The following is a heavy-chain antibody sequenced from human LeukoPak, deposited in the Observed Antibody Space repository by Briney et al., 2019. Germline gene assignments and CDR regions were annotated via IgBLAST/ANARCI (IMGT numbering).Heavy chain of an antibody. CDR3: TTDGYDFWSGYYKGNDY. V-gene: IGHV3-15*01. Sequence: GGSLRLSCAASGFTFSNAWMNWVRQAPGKGLEWVGRIKSKTDGGTTDYAAPVKGRFTISRDDSKNTLYLQMNSLKTEDTAVCYCTTDGYDFWSGYYKGNDYWGQGTLVTVSS. D-gene: IGHD3-3*01. CDR1: GFTFSNAW. J-gene: IGHJ4*02. CDR2: IKSKTDGGTT.